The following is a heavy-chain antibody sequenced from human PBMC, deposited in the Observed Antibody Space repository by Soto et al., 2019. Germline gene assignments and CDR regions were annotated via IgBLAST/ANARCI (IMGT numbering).Heavy chain of an antibody. D-gene: IGHD2-15*01. V-gene: IGHV1-8*01. J-gene: IGHJ6*04. CDR3: AREHCSGWSYYYYGMDF. Sequence: ASVKVSCKASGYTFTSYDINWVRQATGQGLEWMGWMNPNSGNTGYAQKFQGRVTMTRNTSISTAYMELSSLRSEDTAVYYCAREHCSGWSYYYYGMDFWGTGITVTAST. CDR2: MNPNSGNT. CDR1: GYTFTSYD.